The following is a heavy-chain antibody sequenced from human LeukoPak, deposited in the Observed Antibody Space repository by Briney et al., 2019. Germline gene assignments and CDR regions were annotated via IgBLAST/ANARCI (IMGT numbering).Heavy chain of an antibody. CDR3: ARDRTSYCSSTSCYVDYYYYYMDV. CDR2: IKQDGSEK. D-gene: IGHD2-2*01. Sequence: GGSLRLSCAASGFTFISYWMSWVRQAPGKGLEWVANIKQDGSEKYYVDSVKGRFTISRDNAKNSLYLQMNSLRAEDTAVYYCARDRTSYCSSTSCYVDYYYYYMDVWGKGTTVTVSS. V-gene: IGHV3-7*01. J-gene: IGHJ6*03. CDR1: GFTFISYW.